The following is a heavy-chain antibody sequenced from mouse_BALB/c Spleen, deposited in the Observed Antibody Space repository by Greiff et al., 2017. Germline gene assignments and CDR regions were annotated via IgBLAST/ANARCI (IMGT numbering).Heavy chain of an antibody. D-gene: IGHD1-1*01. CDR3: DGYGSSYWYFDV. J-gene: IGHJ1*01. CDR1: GFAFTSYN. CDR2: IDPYNGGT. V-gene: IGHV1S135*01. Sequence: VHVKQSGPELVKPGASVKVSCKASGFAFTSYNMYWVKQSHGKSLEWIGYIDPYNGGTSYNQKFKGKATLTVDKSSSTAYMHINSLTSEDSAVYYCDGYGSSYWYFDVWGAGTTVTVSS.